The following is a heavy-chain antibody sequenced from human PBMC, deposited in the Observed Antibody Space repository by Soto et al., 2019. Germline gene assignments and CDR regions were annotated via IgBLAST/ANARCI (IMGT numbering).Heavy chain of an antibody. CDR2: INAGNGNT. D-gene: IGHD6-13*01. V-gene: IGHV1-3*01. CDR1: GYTFTSYA. J-gene: IGHJ4*02. Sequence: ASVKVSCKASGYTFTSYAMHWVRQAPGQRLEWMGWINAGNGNTKYSQKFQGRVTITRDTSASTAYMELSSLRSEDTAVYYCARGQGIAAAGEFPFDYWGQGTLVTVSS. CDR3: ARGQGIAAAGEFPFDY.